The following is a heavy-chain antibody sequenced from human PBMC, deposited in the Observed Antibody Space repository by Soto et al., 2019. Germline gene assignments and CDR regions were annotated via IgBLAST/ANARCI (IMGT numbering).Heavy chain of an antibody. J-gene: IGHJ3*02. CDR2: VWFDGSDK. Sequence: QVQLVESGGGVVQPGRSLRLSCAASTFTFSSYGMHWVRQAPGKGLEWVALVWFDGSDKYYTDSVKGRFTISRDNSKNNLYLQLNSLRAEDTAVYYCARLYCSSSSCYSVGAFDIWGQGTMVNVSS. CDR3: ARLYCSSSSCYSVGAFDI. CDR1: TFTFSSYG. V-gene: IGHV3-33*01. D-gene: IGHD2-2*01.